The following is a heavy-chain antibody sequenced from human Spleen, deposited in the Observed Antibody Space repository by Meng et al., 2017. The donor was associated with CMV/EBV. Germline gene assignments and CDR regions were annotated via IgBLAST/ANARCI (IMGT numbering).Heavy chain of an antibody. Sequence: VQGVEAGGGVFQPGGSLRLSCAAAGFTFSSYGMHWVRQAPGKGLEWVAVIRYDGSNKYYADSVKGRFTISRDNSKNTLYLQMNSLRAEDTAVYYCAKADSSALSGYWGQGTLVTVSS. CDR1: GFTFSSYG. J-gene: IGHJ4*02. V-gene: IGHV3-30*02. CDR3: AKADSSALSGY. D-gene: IGHD3-22*01. CDR2: IRYDGSNK.